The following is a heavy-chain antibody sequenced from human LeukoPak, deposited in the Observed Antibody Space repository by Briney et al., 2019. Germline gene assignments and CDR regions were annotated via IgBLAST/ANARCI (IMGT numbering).Heavy chain of an antibody. J-gene: IGHJ4*02. CDR1: GITYEDYA. CDR2: ISGSGGST. D-gene: IGHD3-22*01. CDR3: AKAAYYYDSSGYSPHFDY. V-gene: IGHV3-23*01. Sequence: GGSLRLSCVASGITYEDYAFSWVRQAPGKGLEWVSAISGSGGSTYYADSVKGRFTISGDNSKNTLYLQMNSLRAEDTAVYYCAKAAYYYDSSGYSPHFDYWGQGTLVTVSS.